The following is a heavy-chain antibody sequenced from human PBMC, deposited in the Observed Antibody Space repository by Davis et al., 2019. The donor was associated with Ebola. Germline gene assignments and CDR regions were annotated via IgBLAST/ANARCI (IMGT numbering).Heavy chain of an antibody. CDR1: GESFSGFY. V-gene: IGHV4-34*01. Sequence: MPSETLSLTCAVYGESFSGFYWSWIRQPPGQGPEWIGEINHWGSTNYNPSLKSRVTISVDTSKNQFSLKLSSVTAADTAVYYCARGRFLEWAIDYWGQGTLVTVSS. D-gene: IGHD3-3*01. J-gene: IGHJ4*02. CDR3: ARGRFLEWAIDY. CDR2: INHWGST.